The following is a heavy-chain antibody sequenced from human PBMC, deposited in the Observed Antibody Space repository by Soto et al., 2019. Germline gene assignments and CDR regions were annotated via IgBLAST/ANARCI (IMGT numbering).Heavy chain of an antibody. Sequence: PGGSLRLSCAASGFTFSSYWMSWVRQAPGKGLEWVANIKQDGSEKYYVDSVKGRFTISRDNAKNSLYLQMNSLRSEDTAVYYCARSQRGYSYGVFDYWGQGTLVTVSS. CDR3: ARSQRGYSYGVFDY. D-gene: IGHD5-18*01. CDR1: GFTFSSYW. J-gene: IGHJ4*02. V-gene: IGHV3-7*03. CDR2: IKQDGSEK.